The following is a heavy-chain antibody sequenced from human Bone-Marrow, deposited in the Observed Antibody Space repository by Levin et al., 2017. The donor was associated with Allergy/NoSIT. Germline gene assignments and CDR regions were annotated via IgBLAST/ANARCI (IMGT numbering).Heavy chain of an antibody. D-gene: IGHD3-9*01. J-gene: IGHJ3*02. CDR1: GFTFSSYG. V-gene: IGHV3-30*18. CDR3: AKGGSERYFDWFEYYRNDAFDI. Sequence: GGSLRLSCAASGFTFSSYGMHWVRQAPGKGLEWVAVISYDGSNKYYADSVKGRFTISRDNSKNTLYLQMNSLRAEDTAVYYCAKGGSERYFDWFEYYRNDAFDIWGQGTMVTVSS. CDR2: ISYDGSNK.